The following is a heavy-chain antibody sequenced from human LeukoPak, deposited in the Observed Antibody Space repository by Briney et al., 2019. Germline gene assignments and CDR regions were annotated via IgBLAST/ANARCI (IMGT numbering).Heavy chain of an antibody. CDR1: GYTFTSYD. V-gene: IGHV1-8*01. CDR3: ARVKATYYYDSSGYLNPDY. CDR2: MNPNSGNT. Sequence: ASVKVSCKASGYTFTSYDNNWVRQATGQGLEWMGWMNPNSGNTGYAQKFQGRVTMTRNTSISTAYMELSSLRSEDTAVYYCARVKATYYYDSSGYLNPDYWGQGTLVTVSS. J-gene: IGHJ4*02. D-gene: IGHD3-22*01.